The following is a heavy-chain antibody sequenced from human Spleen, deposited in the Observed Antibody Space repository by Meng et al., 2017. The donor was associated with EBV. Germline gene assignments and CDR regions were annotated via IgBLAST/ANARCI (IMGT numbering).Heavy chain of an antibody. V-gene: IGHV7-4-1*02. Sequence: VRFGDSGSELRKPGDAVKVSCKASGYPLTSFAVVLVRQAPGQGLEWMGWMNTKTGSPTYAQGFTGRFVFSLDTSVSTAYLQISSLKAEDTAVYYCARAWGEGYNSHFDYWGQGSLVTVSS. D-gene: IGHD5-24*01. CDR2: MNTKTGSP. CDR3: ARAWGEGYNSHFDY. CDR1: GYPLTSFA. J-gene: IGHJ4*02.